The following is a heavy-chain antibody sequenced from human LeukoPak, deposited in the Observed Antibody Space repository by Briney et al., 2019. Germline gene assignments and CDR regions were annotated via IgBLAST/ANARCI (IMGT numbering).Heavy chain of an antibody. CDR3: ASYCTNGVCLMYYFDY. D-gene: IGHD2-8*01. V-gene: IGHV4-39*01. CDR1: GGSISSSSYY. Sequence: SETLSLTCTVSGGSISSSSYYWGWIRQPPGKGLEWIGSIYYSGSTYYNPSLKSRVTISVDTSKNQFSLKLSSVTVADTAVYYCASYCTNGVCLMYYFDYWGQGTLVTVSS. J-gene: IGHJ4*02. CDR2: IYYSGST.